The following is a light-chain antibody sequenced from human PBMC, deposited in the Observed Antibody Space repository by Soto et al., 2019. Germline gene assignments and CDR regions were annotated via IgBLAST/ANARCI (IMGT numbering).Light chain of an antibody. V-gene: IGKV1-39*01. CDR3: EQNYRSSYT. Sequence: DILMTQSPSSLSASVGNRVTITCRASQRLRGSLNWYQQKPGKASKLLIYGASTLHSRVPSRFSGSESGTDFTLATSSLQPEDFATYYCEQNYRSSYTFCQGTMLEI. CDR2: GAS. CDR1: QRLRGS. J-gene: IGKJ2*01.